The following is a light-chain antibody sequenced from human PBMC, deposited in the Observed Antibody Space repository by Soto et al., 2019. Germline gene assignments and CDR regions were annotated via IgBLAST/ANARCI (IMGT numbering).Light chain of an antibody. CDR3: QHYNSYSEA. CDR2: DAS. Sequence: DIEMTQSPSTLSAPVGDRVTIACRASQRISNWLAWYQLKPGKAPKLLIHDASSLGSGVPSRFSGSGSGTEFTLTISSLQPDDVATYYCQHYNSYSEAFGQGTKVDI. J-gene: IGKJ1*01. CDR1: QRISNW. V-gene: IGKV1-5*01.